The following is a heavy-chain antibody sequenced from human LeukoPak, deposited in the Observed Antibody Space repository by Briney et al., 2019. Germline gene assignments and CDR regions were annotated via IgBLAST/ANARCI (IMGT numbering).Heavy chain of an antibody. V-gene: IGHV3-11*03. CDR3: ARWRPTGIVGAPKNLPIDY. CDR2: ISSSSSYT. CDR1: GFTFSDYY. D-gene: IGHD1-26*01. Sequence: GGSLRLSCAASGFTFSDYYMSWIRQAPGKGLEWVSYISSSSSYTNYADSVKGRFTISRDNAKNSLYLQMNSLRAEDTAVYYCARWRPTGIVGAPKNLPIDYWGQGTLVTVSS. J-gene: IGHJ4*02.